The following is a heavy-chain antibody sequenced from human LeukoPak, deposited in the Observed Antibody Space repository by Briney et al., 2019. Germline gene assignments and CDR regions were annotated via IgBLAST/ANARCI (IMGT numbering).Heavy chain of an antibody. D-gene: IGHD2-2*01. V-gene: IGHV3-23*01. CDR3: ATDCSSTSCSFYYYYYGMDV. CDR2: ISGSGGST. Sequence: PGGSLRLSCAASGFTFSSYAMSWVRQAPGKGLEWVSAISGSGGSTYYADSVKGRFTISRDNPKNTLYLQMNSLRAEDTAVYYSATDCSSTSCSFYYYYYGMDVWGQGTTVTVSS. J-gene: IGHJ6*02. CDR1: GFTFSSYA.